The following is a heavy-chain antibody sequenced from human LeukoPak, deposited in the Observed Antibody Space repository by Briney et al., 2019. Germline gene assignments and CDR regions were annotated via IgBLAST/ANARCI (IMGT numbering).Heavy chain of an antibody. V-gene: IGHV3-21*01. CDR2: ISSSSSYI. J-gene: IGHJ4*02. CDR3: ARAITFGEVIAPIDY. CDR1: GFTFSSYS. Sequence: PGGSLRLSCAASGFTFSSYSMNWVRQAPGKGLEWVSSISSSSSYIYYADSVKGRFTISRDNAKNSLYLQMNSLRAEDTAVYYCARAITFGEVIAPIDYWGQGTLVTVSS. D-gene: IGHD3-16*02.